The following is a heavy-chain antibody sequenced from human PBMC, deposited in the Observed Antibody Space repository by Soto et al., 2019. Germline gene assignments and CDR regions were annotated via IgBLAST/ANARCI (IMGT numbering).Heavy chain of an antibody. V-gene: IGHV4-39*01. CDR3: ARHLFGVASIWFAP. D-gene: IGHD3-16*01. Sequence: QLQLQESGPGMVKPSETLSLTCTVSVGSISSRSYYWGWIRQPPGKVLEWIGSIYYSGSTYYNPSRKSRLTLSVDTSKNQISLRLSSVTAADPAGYDCARHLFGVASIWFAPWGQGTLVTVSS. CDR1: VGSISSRSYY. J-gene: IGHJ5*02. CDR2: IYYSGST.